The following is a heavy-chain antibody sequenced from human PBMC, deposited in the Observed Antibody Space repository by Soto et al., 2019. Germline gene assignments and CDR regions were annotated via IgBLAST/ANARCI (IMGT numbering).Heavy chain of an antibody. J-gene: IGHJ3*01. CDR2: IYYSGDT. V-gene: IGHV4-39*02. D-gene: IGHD2-21*02. CDR3: VREVSDWSSHGSFDF. CDR1: GGSISSDSFY. Sequence: SETLSLTCTVSGGSISSDSFYWARIRQPPGKGLEWIGIIYYSGDTYYNPSLAGRLTMSVDTSNQFSLTLRSVTAADTAIYYCVREVSDWSSHGSFDFWGRGTMVTVSS.